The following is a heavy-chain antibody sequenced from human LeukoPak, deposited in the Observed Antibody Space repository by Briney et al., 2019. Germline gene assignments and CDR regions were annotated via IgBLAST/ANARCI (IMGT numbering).Heavy chain of an antibody. J-gene: IGHJ5*02. Sequence: VASVKVFCKASGGTFSSYAISWVRQAPGQGLEWMGRIIPILGIANYAQKFQGRVTITADKSTSTAYMELSSLRSEDTAVYYCARGPPPSGQELDPWGQGTLVTVSS. CDR3: ARGPPPSGQELDP. CDR2: IIPILGIA. D-gene: IGHD3-10*01. CDR1: GGTFSSYA. V-gene: IGHV1-69*04.